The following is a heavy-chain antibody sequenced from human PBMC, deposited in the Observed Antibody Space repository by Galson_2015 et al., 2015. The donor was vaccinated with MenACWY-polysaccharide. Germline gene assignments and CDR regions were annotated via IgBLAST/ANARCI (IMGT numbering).Heavy chain of an antibody. CDR2: IYYSGST. V-gene: IGHV4-59*08. D-gene: IGHD5-18*01. CDR1: GGSISSYY. J-gene: IGHJ4*02. Sequence: SETLSLTCTVSGGSISSYYWSWIRQPPGKGLEWIGYIYYSGSTNYNPSLKSRVTISVDTSKNQFSLKLSSVTAADTAVYYCARHGFGYSYGYVFDYWGQGTLVTVSS. CDR3: ARHGFGYSYGYVFDY.